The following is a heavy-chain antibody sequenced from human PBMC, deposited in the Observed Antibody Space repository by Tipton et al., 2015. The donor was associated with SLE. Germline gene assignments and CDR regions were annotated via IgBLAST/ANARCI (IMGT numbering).Heavy chain of an antibody. D-gene: IGHD2-21*01. CDR2: INHSGST. V-gene: IGHV4-34*01. CDR1: GGSFSGYY. J-gene: IGHJ4*02. Sequence: TLSLTCAVYGGSFSGYYWSWIRQPPGKGLEWIGEINHSGSTNYNPSLKSRVTISVDTSKNQFSLKLGSVTAADTAVYYCARGMWQRDYWGQGTLVTVSS. CDR3: ARGMWQRDY.